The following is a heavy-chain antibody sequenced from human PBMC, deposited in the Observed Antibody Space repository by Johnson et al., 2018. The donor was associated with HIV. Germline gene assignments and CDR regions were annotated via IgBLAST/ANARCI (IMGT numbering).Heavy chain of an antibody. CDR2: IGTAGDP. CDR1: RFTFSSND. Sequence: MQLVESGGGLVQPGGSLRLSCAASRFTFSSNDMHWVRQATGKGLEWVSGIGTAGDPHYADSLKGRFTISRDDAKNSLYLQMNSLRAGDTAVYYCARGGSHMTIFGVDINMGAFDIWGQGTMVTVSS. V-gene: IGHV3-13*05. CDR3: ARGGSHMTIFGVDINMGAFDI. J-gene: IGHJ3*02. D-gene: IGHD3-3*01.